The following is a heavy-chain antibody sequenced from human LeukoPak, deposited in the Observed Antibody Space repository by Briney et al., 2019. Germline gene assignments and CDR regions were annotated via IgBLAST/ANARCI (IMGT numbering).Heavy chain of an antibody. J-gene: IGHJ5*02. D-gene: IGHD6-13*01. V-gene: IGHV4-39*01. CDR1: GGSISTNSYY. Sequence: SETLSLTCTVSGGSISTNSYYWGWIRQPPGKGLEWIGNVYYSGSTYNNPSLKSRVTISVDTTKNQFSLKLSSVTAADTAVYYCARRRAEGGSNGHYNWFDPWGQGILVTVSS. CDR3: ARRRAEGGSNGHYNWFDP. CDR2: VYYSGST.